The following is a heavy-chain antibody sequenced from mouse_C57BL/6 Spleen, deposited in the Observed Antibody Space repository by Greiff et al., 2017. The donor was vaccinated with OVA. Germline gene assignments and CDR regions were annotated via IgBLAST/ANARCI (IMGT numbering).Heavy chain of an antibody. CDR3: ARYHPPYYAMDY. CDR2: IGPGSGST. J-gene: IGHJ4*01. V-gene: IGHV1-77*01. Sequence: QVQLQQSGAELVKPGASVKISCKASGYTFTDYYINWVKQRPGQGLEWLGKIGPGSGSTYYNEKFKGKATLTADKASSTAYMQLSSLTSEDSAVYFCARYHPPYYAMDYWGQGTSVTVSS. CDR1: GYTFTDYY.